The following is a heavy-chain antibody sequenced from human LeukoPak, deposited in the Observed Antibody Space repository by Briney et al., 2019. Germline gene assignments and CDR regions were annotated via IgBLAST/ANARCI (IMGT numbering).Heavy chain of an antibody. J-gene: IGHJ4*02. D-gene: IGHD6-13*01. CDR1: GFTFRNYA. CDR2: ISGSDGRS. Sequence: GGTLRLSCAASGFTFRNYAMSWVRQAPGKGLEWVSAISGSDGRSHYADSVKGRFTTSRDNSKNTLWLQMNSLRAEDAAVYYCAKTAGSNWSFDYWGQGTLVTVSS. V-gene: IGHV3-23*01. CDR3: AKTAGSNWSFDY.